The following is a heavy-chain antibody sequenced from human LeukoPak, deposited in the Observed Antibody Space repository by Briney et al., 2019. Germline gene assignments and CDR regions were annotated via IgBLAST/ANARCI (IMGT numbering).Heavy chain of an antibody. Sequence: GSLRLSCAASGFTFSSYAMSWIRQPPGKGLEWIGEINHSGSTNYNPSLKSRVTISVDTSKNQFSLKLSSVTAADTAVYYCARAQTYYYYGMDVWGQGTTVTVSS. V-gene: IGHV4-34*01. CDR1: GFTFSSYA. CDR3: ARAQTYYYYGMDV. CDR2: INHSGST. J-gene: IGHJ6*02.